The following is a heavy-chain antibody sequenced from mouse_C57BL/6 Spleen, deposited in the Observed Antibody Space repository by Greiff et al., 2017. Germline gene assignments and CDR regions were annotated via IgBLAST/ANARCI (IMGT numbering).Heavy chain of an antibody. Sequence: VQLKESGPELVKPGASVKISCKASGYAFSSSWMNWVKQRPGKGLEWIGRIYPGDGDTNYNGKFKGKATRTADKSSSTAYMQLSSLTSEDSAVYFCARRATVVATGYFDVWGTGTPVTVSS. CDR2: IYPGDGDT. J-gene: IGHJ1*03. V-gene: IGHV1-82*01. CDR3: ARRATVVATGYFDV. D-gene: IGHD1-1*01. CDR1: GYAFSSSW.